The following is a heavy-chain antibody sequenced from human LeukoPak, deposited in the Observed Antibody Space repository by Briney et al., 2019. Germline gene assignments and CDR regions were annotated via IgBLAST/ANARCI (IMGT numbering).Heavy chain of an antibody. Sequence: GGSLRLSCAASGFTFSNAWMSWVRQAPGKGLEWVGRIKSKTDGGTTDYAAPVKGRFTISRDDSKNTLFLQMNSLRAEDTAVYYCAKEGYYYGTNWGQGTLVTVSS. CDR3: AKEGYYYGTN. CDR1: GFTFSNAW. CDR2: IKSKTDGGTT. D-gene: IGHD3-10*01. V-gene: IGHV3-15*01. J-gene: IGHJ4*02.